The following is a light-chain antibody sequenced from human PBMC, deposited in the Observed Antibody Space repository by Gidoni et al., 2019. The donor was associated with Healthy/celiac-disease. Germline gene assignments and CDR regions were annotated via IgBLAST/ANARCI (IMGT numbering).Light chain of an antibody. Sequence: DIQMTQSSSSLSASVGDRVTITCRESQSISSYLNWYQQKPGKAPKLLIYAASSLQSGVPSRFSGSGAGTDFTLTISSLQPEDFATYYCQQSYSTPYTFXXXTKLEIK. CDR1: QSISSY. J-gene: IGKJ2*01. V-gene: IGKV1-39*01. CDR2: AAS. CDR3: QQSYSTPYT.